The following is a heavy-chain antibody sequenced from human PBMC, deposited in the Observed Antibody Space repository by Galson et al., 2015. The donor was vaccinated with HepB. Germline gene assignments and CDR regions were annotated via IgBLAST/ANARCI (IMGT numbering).Heavy chain of an antibody. CDR2: IIPIFGTA. Sequence: SVKVSCKASGGTFSSYAISWVRQAPGQGLEWMGGIIPIFGTANYAQKFQGRVTITADESTSTACMELSSLRSEDTAVYYCVIAVAGTGPLNWFDPWGQGTLVTVSS. J-gene: IGHJ5*02. CDR3: VIAVAGTGPLNWFDP. D-gene: IGHD6-19*01. CDR1: GGTFSSYA. V-gene: IGHV1-69*13.